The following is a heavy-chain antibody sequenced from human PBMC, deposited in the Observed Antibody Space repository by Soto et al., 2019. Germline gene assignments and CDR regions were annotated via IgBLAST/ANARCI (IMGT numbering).Heavy chain of an antibody. V-gene: IGHV1-3*01. J-gene: IGHJ3*02. CDR2: INAGNGNT. CDR3: ASGGNSGSYYGADAFDI. CDR1: GYTFTSYA. Sequence: QVQLVQSGAEVKKPGASVKVSCKASGYTFTSYAMHWVRQAPGHRLEWMGWINAGNGNTKYSQKFQGRVTITRDTSASTAYMELSSLRSEDTAVYYCASGGNSGSYYGADAFDIWGQGTMVTVSS. D-gene: IGHD1-26*01.